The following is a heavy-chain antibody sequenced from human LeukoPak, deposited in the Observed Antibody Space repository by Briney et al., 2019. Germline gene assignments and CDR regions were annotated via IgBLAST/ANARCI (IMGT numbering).Heavy chain of an antibody. J-gene: IGHJ3*02. V-gene: IGHV5-51*01. CDR3: ARPPTYSSGLLGYAFDI. CDR1: GYSFTSYW. Sequence: GESLNISCKGSGYSFTSYWIGWVRQLHGKGLEWMGIIFPGDSDTRYSPSFQGQVTISADKSISTAYLQWSSLKASDTAMYYCARPPTYSSGLLGYAFDIWGQGTMVTVSS. D-gene: IGHD3-22*01. CDR2: IFPGDSDT.